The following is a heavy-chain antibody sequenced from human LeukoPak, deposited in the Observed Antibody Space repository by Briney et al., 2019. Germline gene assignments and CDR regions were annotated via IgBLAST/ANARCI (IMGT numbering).Heavy chain of an antibody. CDR2: IWYDGSDK. Sequence: GGSLTLSCAPFGMTFSSYGMHWVRQTPGKGLEWEAIIWYDGSDKYYADSVKGRFTISRDNYKNTLYLQMNSLRGEDTAVYYCARDYGSGMDVWGKGTMVTVSS. V-gene: IGHV3-33*01. CDR1: GMTFSSYG. J-gene: IGHJ6*04. D-gene: IGHD3-10*01. CDR3: ARDYGSGMDV.